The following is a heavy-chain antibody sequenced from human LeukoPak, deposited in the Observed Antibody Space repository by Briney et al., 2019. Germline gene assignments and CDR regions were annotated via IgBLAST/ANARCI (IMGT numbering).Heavy chain of an antibody. CDR3: ARQYSSSSPDMDV. CDR1: GYSFSSHW. V-gene: IGHV5-51*01. J-gene: IGHJ6*03. CDR2: IYPGDSDT. D-gene: IGHD6-6*01. Sequence: GKSLKISCKGSGYSFSSHWIGWVRQMPGKGLEWMGIIYPGDSDTRYSPSFQGQVTISADKSISTAYLQWSSLKASDTAMYYCARQYSSSSPDMDVWGKGTTVTVSS.